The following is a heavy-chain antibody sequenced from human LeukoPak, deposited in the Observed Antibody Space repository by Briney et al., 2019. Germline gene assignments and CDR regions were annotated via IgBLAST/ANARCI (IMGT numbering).Heavy chain of an antibody. Sequence: GGSLRLSCAASGFTFSSYSMNWVRQAPGKGLEWVSSISSSSSYIYYADSVKGRLTISRDNAKNSLYLQMNSLRAEDTAVYYCARAPSSSWFDPWGQGTLVTVSS. D-gene: IGHD6-13*01. CDR1: GFTFSSYS. V-gene: IGHV3-21*01. CDR2: ISSSSSYI. J-gene: IGHJ5*02. CDR3: ARAPSSSWFDP.